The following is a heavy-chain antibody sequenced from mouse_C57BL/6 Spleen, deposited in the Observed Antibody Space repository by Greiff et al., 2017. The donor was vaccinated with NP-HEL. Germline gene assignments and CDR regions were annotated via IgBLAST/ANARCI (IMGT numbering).Heavy chain of an antibody. V-gene: IGHV14-4*01. D-gene: IGHD3-2*02. CDR1: GFNIKDDY. CDR2: IDPENGAT. J-gene: IGHJ2*01. CDR3: TLLDSSGYGY. Sequence: VQLQQSGAELVRPGASVKLSCTASGFNIKDDYMHWVKQRPEQGLEWIGWIDPENGATEYASKFQGKATITADTSSNTAYLQLSSLTSEDTAVYYCTLLDSSGYGYWGQGTTHPVSS.